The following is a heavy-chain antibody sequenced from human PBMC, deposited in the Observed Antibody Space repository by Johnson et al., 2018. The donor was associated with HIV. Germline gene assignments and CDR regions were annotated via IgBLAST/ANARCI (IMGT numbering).Heavy chain of an antibody. CDR1: RFTFSSND. D-gene: IGHD3-10*01. CDR3: AREGALGAYDAFDI. CDR2: ISYDGSNK. Sequence: QVQLVESGGGLVQPGGSLRLSCAASRFTFSSNDMHWVRQAPGKGLEWVAVISYDGSNKYYADSVKGRFTISRDNSKNTLYLQMNSLRAEDTAVYYCAREGALGAYDAFDIWGQGTMVTVSS. V-gene: IGHV3-30*03. J-gene: IGHJ3*02.